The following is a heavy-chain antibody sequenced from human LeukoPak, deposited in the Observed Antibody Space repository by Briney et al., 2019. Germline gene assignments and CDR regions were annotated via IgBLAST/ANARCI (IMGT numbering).Heavy chain of an antibody. J-gene: IGHJ3*02. Sequence: PSETLSLTCTVSGGSISSGGYYWSWIRQHPGKGLEWIGYIYYNGSTYYNPSLKSRVTISVDTSKNQFSLKLSSVTAADTAVYYCARDYYDSSGLGAFDIWGQGTMVTVSS. V-gene: IGHV4-31*03. D-gene: IGHD3-22*01. CDR3: ARDYYDSSGLGAFDI. CDR2: IYYNGST. CDR1: GGSISSGGYY.